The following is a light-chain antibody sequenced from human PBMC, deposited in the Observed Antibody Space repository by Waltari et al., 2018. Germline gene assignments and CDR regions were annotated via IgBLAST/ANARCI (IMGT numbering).Light chain of an antibody. CDR1: KLETKY. V-gene: IGLV3-1*01. CDR2: QES. CDR3: QACDSASAVV. J-gene: IGLJ2*01. Sequence: SDELTQPPSSSVSPGQTASIPCSGDKLETKYVCWYQQRPGHSPLLVIYQESRRPSGIPERCSCSNSGNTATLTVSGTQAMDEADYYCQACDSASAVVFGGGTKLIVL.